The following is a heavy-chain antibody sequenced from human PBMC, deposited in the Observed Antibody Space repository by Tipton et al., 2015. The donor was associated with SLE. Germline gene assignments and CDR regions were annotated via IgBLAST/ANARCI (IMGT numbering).Heavy chain of an antibody. Sequence: LRLSCAVYGGSFSGYYWSGIRHPPGKGLEWIGEINHSGSTNYNPSLKSRVTISADTSKNKFSLKQSSLTAADTAVYYCARHKDFLEWLSSANWFDPWGQGTLVTVSS. CDR3: ARHKDFLEWLSSANWFDP. CDR1: GGSFSGYY. D-gene: IGHD3-3*01. CDR2: INHSGST. V-gene: IGHV4-34*01. J-gene: IGHJ5*02.